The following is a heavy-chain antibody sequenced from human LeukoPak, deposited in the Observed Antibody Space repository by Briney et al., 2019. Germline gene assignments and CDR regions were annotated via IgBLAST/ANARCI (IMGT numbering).Heavy chain of an antibody. CDR3: AKTSQRFGEFCFDY. J-gene: IGHJ4*02. Sequence: GGSLRLSCAASGFTFSSYAVSWVRQAPGKGLEWVSSMSGSGGFTYYADSVKGRFTISRDNSKNTLYLQMNSLRAEDTAVYYCAKTSQRFGEFCFDYWGQGTLVTVSS. CDR2: MSGSGGFT. CDR1: GFTFSSYA. D-gene: IGHD3-10*01. V-gene: IGHV3-23*01.